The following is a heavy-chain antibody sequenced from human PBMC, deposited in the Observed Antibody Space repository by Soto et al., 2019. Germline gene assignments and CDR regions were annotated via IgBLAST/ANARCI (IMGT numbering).Heavy chain of an antibody. V-gene: IGHV3-11*06. D-gene: IGHD6-13*01. Sequence: PGGSLRLSCAVSGFTFSDYYMAWIRQVPGKGLEWVAYISGTSDSKPYADSVKGRFTISRDNAKNSLYLQMNSLRAEDTAVYYCARVAVIAAAGTSDYWGQGTLVTVSS. CDR3: ARVAVIAAAGTSDY. CDR1: GFTFSDYY. J-gene: IGHJ4*02. CDR2: ISGTSDSK.